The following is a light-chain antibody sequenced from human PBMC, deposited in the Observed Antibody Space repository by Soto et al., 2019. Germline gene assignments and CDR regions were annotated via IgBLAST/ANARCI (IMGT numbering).Light chain of an antibody. CDR3: GTWDSSLSAGYV. Sequence: QSVLTQPPSVSAAPGQKVTISCSGSSSNIGNNYVSWYQQLPGTAPKLLIYDNNNRPSGIPDRFSGSKSGTSATLGITGLQTGDEADYYCGTWDSSLSAGYVFGNGTKVTVL. CDR2: DNN. V-gene: IGLV1-51*01. J-gene: IGLJ1*01. CDR1: SSNIGNNY.